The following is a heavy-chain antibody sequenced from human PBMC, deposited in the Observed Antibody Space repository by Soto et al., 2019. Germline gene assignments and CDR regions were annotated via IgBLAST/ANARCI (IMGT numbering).Heavy chain of an antibody. J-gene: IGHJ3*02. CDR1: GFTLSDYY. V-gene: IGHV3-11*06. Sequence: GGSLRLSCAASGFTLSDYYMSWIRQAPGKGLEWVSYISSGRSSTNYADSVKGRFTISRDSAKNSLYLQMSSLRVEDTAVYYCARGDYYDTSGPFSDAFDIWGQGTMVTVSS. CDR2: ISSGRSST. CDR3: ARGDYYDTSGPFSDAFDI. D-gene: IGHD3-22*01.